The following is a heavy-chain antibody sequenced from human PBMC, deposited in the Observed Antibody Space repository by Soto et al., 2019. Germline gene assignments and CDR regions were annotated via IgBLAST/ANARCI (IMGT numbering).Heavy chain of an antibody. D-gene: IGHD3-22*01. J-gene: IGHJ4*02. CDR1: GFTFSSYA. V-gene: IGHV3-23*01. Sequence: GGSLRLSCAASGFTFSSYAMSWVRQAPGKGLEWVSAISGSGGSTYYADSVKGRFTISRDNSKNTLYLQMNSLRAEDTAVYYCASKGPGYYYDSSGYSHYWGQGTLVTVSS. CDR3: ASKGPGYYYDSSGYSHY. CDR2: ISGSGGST.